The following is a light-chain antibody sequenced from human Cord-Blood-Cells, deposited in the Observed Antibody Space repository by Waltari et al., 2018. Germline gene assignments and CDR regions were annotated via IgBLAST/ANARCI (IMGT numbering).Light chain of an antibody. Sequence: DIQMTQSPSTLSASVGDRVTITCRASQSISSWLAWYQQKPGKAPKPLIYDASSLESGVPSRFSGSGSGTEFTLTISSLQPDDFATYYCQQRVTFGPGTKVDIK. J-gene: IGKJ3*01. CDR1: QSISSW. V-gene: IGKV1-5*01. CDR3: QQRVT. CDR2: DAS.